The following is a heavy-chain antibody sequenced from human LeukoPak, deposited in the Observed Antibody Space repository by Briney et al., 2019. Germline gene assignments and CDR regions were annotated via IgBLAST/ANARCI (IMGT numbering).Heavy chain of an antibody. J-gene: IGHJ4*02. D-gene: IGHD3-22*01. V-gene: IGHV1-69*05. CDR1: GGTFSSYA. CDR3: AMGDSRGYYSSY. Sequence: SVKVSXKASGGTFSSYAISWVRQAPGQGLEWMGRIIPIFGTANYAQKFQGRVTITTDESTSTAYMELSSLRSEDTAVYYCAMGDSRGYYSSYWGQGTLVTVSS. CDR2: IIPIFGTA.